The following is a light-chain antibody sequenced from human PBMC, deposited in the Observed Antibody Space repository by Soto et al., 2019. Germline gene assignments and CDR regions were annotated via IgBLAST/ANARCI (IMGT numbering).Light chain of an antibody. J-gene: IGKJ1*01. V-gene: IGKV3-20*01. CDR2: GAS. CDR1: QSLNSNF. Sequence: EFVLTQSPGTLSLSPGERATLSCRASQSLNSNFFAWYQQRPGQAPRLLIYGASTRVTGVPDRFSGSGSGTDFTLTISRLEPEDFAVYYCQQYNHWRTFGRGTKVEIK. CDR3: QQYNHWRT.